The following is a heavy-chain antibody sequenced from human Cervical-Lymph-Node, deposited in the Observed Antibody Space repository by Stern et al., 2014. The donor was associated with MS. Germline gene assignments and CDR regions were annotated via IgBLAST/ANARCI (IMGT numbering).Heavy chain of an antibody. CDR3: ARVPLYYYGSGSYFDY. V-gene: IGHV4-30-4*01. Sequence: QVQLQESGPGLVKPSQTLSLTCTVSGGSISRGDYYWSWIRQPPGKGLEWIGYIYYSGSTYYNPSLKSRVTISVDTSKNQFSLKLSSVTAADTAVYYCARVPLYYYGSGSYFDYWGQGTLVTVSS. CDR1: GGSISRGDYY. D-gene: IGHD3-10*01. J-gene: IGHJ4*02. CDR2: IYYSGST.